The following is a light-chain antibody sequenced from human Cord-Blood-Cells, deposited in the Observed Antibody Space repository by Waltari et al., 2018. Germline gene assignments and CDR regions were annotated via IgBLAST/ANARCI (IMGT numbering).Light chain of an antibody. CDR1: QDISNY. CDR2: DAS. CDR3: QQYDNPPRT. Sequence: DIQMTQSPSSLSASVGDRVTITCQASQDISNYLNWYQQKPGKAPKLLIYDASNLETGVPSRFSGSGSGTDFTFTISSLQPEDIATYYCQQYDNPPRTFGPGTKVDIK. V-gene: IGKV1-33*01. J-gene: IGKJ3*01.